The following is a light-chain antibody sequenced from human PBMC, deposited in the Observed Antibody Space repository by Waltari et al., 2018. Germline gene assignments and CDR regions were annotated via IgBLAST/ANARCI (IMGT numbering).Light chain of an antibody. V-gene: IGLV2-8*01. Sequence: QSALTQPPSASGSPGQSVTISCTGTSSDVGGDNYVSWYQQHPGKAPKLMIYEGSKRPSGVPDRFSGSKSGNTASLTVSGLQAEDEADYYCSSYAGPKSVFGTGTKVTVL. CDR2: EGS. CDR3: SSYAGPKSV. J-gene: IGLJ1*01. CDR1: SSDVGGDNY.